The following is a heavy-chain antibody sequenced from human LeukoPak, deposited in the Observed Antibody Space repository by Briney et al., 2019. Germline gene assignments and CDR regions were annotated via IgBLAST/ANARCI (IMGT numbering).Heavy chain of an antibody. V-gene: IGHV3-23*01. J-gene: IGHJ4*02. CDR1: GFTFANYA. D-gene: IGHD6-19*01. Sequence: GGSLRLSCAASGFTFANYAMSWVRQAPGKGLEWVSAISGSGGSTYYPDSVKGRFTISRDNSKNTLSLQMNSLRAEDTAVYYCAKVIGIAVAAWDYWGQGTLVTVSS. CDR2: ISGSGGST. CDR3: AKVIGIAVAAWDY.